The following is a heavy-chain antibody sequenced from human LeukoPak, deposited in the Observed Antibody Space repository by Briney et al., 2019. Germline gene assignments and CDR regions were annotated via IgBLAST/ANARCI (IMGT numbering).Heavy chain of an antibody. CDR1: GFTVSSNY. V-gene: IGHV3-53*04. D-gene: IGHD3-22*01. CDR3: ARGYYYDSSGYYYGVAFDI. Sequence: GGSLRLSCAASGFTVSSNYMSWVRQAAGKGLEWVSLIYSGGSTYYADSVKGRFTISRHNSKNTLYLQMNSLRAEDTAVYYCARGYYYDSSGYYYGVAFDIWGQGTMVTVSS. CDR2: IYSGGST. J-gene: IGHJ3*02.